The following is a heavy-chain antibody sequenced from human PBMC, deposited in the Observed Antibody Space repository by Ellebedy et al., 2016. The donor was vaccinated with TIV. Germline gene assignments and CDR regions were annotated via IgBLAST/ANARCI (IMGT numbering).Heavy chain of an antibody. D-gene: IGHD2-2*03. J-gene: IGHJ5*02. Sequence: GGSLRLXXAASGFPFSSHSVNWVRQAPGKGLEWVAYISSSSDVIYYADSVKGRFTVSRDNAKNALFLQMNSLRDGDTALYYCARGGYCATTSCSSAGFDPWGQGTLVTVSS. CDR3: ARGGYCATTSCSSAGFDP. CDR1: GFPFSSHS. CDR2: ISSSSDVI. V-gene: IGHV3-48*02.